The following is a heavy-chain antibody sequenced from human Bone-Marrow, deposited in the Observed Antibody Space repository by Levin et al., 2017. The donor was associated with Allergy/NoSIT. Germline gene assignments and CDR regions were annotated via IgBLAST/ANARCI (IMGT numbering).Heavy chain of an antibody. J-gene: IGHJ4*02. D-gene: IGHD6-19*01. CDR2: FYYSGST. CDR1: GDSVTSSTSF. V-gene: IGHV4-39*01. Sequence: MSSETLSLTCSVSGDSVTSSTSFWGWIRQPTGKGLEWIGTFYYSGSTYYSPSLRSRVSISADTSKNQFSLDLSSVTVSDTAVYYCARLRVGSGSFDYWGQGTHVTVSS. CDR3: ARLRVGSGSFDY.